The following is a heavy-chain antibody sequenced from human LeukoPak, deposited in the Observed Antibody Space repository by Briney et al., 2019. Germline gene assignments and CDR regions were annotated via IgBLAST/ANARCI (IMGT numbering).Heavy chain of an antibody. V-gene: IGHV3-11*01. J-gene: IGHJ5*02. D-gene: IGHD5-12*01. CDR3: ARGPVDSLNWFDP. CDR2: ISSSGSTI. CDR1: GFTFSDYY. Sequence: PGGSLRLSCAASGFTFSDYYMGWIRQAPGKGLEWVSYISSSGSTIYYADSVKGRSTISRDNAKNSLYLQMNSLRAEDTAVYYCARGPVDSLNWFDPWGQGTLVTVSS.